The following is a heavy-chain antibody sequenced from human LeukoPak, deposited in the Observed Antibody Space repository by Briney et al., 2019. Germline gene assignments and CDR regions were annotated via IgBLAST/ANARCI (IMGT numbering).Heavy chain of an antibody. V-gene: IGHV3-21*01. D-gene: IGHD2-8*01. J-gene: IGHJ5*02. Sequence: GGSLRLSCAASGFTFSSYSMNWVRQAPGKGLEWVSSISSSSSYIYYADSVKGRFTISRDNAKNSLYLQMNSLRAEDTAVYYCARPYCTNGVCYNNWFDPWGQGTLVTVSS. CDR3: ARPYCTNGVCYNNWFDP. CDR2: ISSSSSYI. CDR1: GFTFSSYS.